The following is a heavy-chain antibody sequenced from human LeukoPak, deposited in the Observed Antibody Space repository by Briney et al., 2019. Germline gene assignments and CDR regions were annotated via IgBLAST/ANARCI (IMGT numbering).Heavy chain of an antibody. CDR2: IDNDGSTT. CDR3: AIGGTYGSGS. D-gene: IGHD3-10*01. J-gene: IGHJ4*02. V-gene: IGHV3-74*01. Sequence: GGSLRLSGAASGFPFANTWMHWVRQAPGKGLVWVSLIDNDGSTTNYADSVKGRFTISRDNAKNTVYLQMNSLRAEDTAVYYRAIGGTYGSGSWGQGTLVTVSS. CDR1: GFPFANTW.